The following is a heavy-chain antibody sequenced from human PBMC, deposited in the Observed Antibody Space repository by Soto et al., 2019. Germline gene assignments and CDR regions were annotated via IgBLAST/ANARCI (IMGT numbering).Heavy chain of an antibody. CDR3: ARFPPYSSSSGYLFGMDV. CDR1: GGTFSSYA. V-gene: IGHV1-69*01. J-gene: IGHJ6*02. Sequence: QVQLVQSGAEVKKPGSSVKVSCKASGGTFSSYAISWVRQAPGQGLEWMGGIIPIFGTATYAQKFQGSVTITAEESTSTANMELRSLRSEDTAVYHCARFPPYSSSSGYLFGMDVWGQGTTVTVSS. CDR2: IIPIFGTA. D-gene: IGHD6-6*01.